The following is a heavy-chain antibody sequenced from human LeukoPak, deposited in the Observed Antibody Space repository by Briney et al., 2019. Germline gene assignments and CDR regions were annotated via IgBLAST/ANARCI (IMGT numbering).Heavy chain of an antibody. CDR2: IYPGDSDT. D-gene: IGHD1-26*01. Sequence: GESLKIFCQGSGYSFTSYWIGWVRQMPGKGLEWMGIIYPGDSDTRYSPSFQGQVTISADKSISTAYLQWSSLKASDTAMYYCARHDSMEEWDQTPYFDYWGQGTLVTVSS. CDR1: GYSFTSYW. V-gene: IGHV5-51*01. CDR3: ARHDSMEEWDQTPYFDY. J-gene: IGHJ4*02.